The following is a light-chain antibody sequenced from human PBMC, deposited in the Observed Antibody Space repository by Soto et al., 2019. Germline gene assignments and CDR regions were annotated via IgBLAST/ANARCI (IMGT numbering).Light chain of an antibody. Sequence: QSVLTQPASVSGSPGQSITVSCTGVSSVVGGSIYVSWYQHHPGKAPRLIIFDVNNRPSGVSARFSGSKSGNTASLTISGLQPEDEGHYYCTSYRRGPLYVFGTGTKVTVL. CDR3: TSYRRGPLYV. CDR1: SSVVGGSIY. J-gene: IGLJ1*01. V-gene: IGLV2-14*03. CDR2: DVN.